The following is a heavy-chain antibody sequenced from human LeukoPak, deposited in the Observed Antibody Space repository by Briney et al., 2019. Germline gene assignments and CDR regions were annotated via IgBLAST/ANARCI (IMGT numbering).Heavy chain of an antibody. Sequence: GGTLRLSCAASGFTVSSNYMSWVRQAPGKGLEWVSVLYGGGSTYYADSVKGRFTISRDNSKNTLYLQMNSLRAEDTAVYYCARSPSGEPTNWGQGTLVTVSS. CDR3: ARSPSGEPTN. CDR1: GFTVSSNY. D-gene: IGHD3-16*01. V-gene: IGHV3-53*01. CDR2: LYGGGST. J-gene: IGHJ4*02.